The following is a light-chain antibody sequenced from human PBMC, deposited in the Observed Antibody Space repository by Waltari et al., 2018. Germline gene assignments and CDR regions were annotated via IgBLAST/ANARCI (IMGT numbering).Light chain of an antibody. CDR1: ESVRRA. Sequence: EVVLTQSPGTLSLSPGERATLSCRASESVRRALMWYQQKPGQAPRLLIYDTSTRATGVPDRFSGSGSGTDFSLTISRLEPEDFAVYYCQHNVRLPVTFGQGTKVEIK. CDR2: DTS. J-gene: IGKJ1*01. V-gene: IGKV3-20*01. CDR3: QHNVRLPVT.